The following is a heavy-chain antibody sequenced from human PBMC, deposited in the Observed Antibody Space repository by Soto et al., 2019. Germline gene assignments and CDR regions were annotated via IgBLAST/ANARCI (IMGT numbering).Heavy chain of an antibody. CDR2: ISYDGSNK. CDR3: ARDETYASDSSGWYFRYFDL. CDR1: GFTFSSYA. J-gene: IGHJ2*01. D-gene: IGHD6-19*01. Sequence: QVQLVESGGGVVQPGRSLRLSCAASGFTFSSYAMHWVRQAPGKGLERVAVISYDGSNKYYADSVKGRFTICRDNSKNTLYLQMNSLRAEDTAVYYCARDETYASDSSGWYFRYFDLWGRGTLVTVSS. V-gene: IGHV3-30-3*01.